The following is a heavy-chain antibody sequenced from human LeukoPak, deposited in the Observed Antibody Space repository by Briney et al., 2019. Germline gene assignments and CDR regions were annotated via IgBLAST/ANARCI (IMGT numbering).Heavy chain of an antibody. CDR1: GYTFLNYD. D-gene: IGHD2-21*01. Sequence: ASVTVSCKASGYTFLNYDISWVRQAPGQGIECMGWISAYNGNTNYAQKLQGRVTMTTHTSTSTAYMELRSLRSDDTAVYYCARSVGDYYGMDVWGQGTTVTVSS. V-gene: IGHV1-18*01. J-gene: IGHJ6*02. CDR3: ARSVGDYYGMDV. CDR2: ISAYNGNT.